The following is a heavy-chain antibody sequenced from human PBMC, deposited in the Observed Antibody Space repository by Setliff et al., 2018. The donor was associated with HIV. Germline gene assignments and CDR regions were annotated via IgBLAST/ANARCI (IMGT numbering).Heavy chain of an antibody. CDR2: INQDGSVK. CDR1: GFIFSDFW. D-gene: IGHD3-22*01. V-gene: IGHV3-7*03. J-gene: IGHJ3*02. Sequence: GVLRLSCAASGFIFSDFWMTWVRRAPGKGLEWVANINQDGSVKYYMDSVKGRFSISRDNADNSLYLQMDSLRAEDTAEYYCAKRGYDSSALRAFDALDIWGQGTLVTVSS. CDR3: AKRGYDSSALRAFDALDI.